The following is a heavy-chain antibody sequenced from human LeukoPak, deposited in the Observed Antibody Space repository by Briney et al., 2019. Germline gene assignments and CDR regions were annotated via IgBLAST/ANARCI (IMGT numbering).Heavy chain of an antibody. CDR1: GFTFSSYG. D-gene: IGHD3-10*01. V-gene: IGHV3-33*01. CDR2: IWYDGSNK. J-gene: IGHJ5*02. CDR3: ARANYGSGKGNNWFDP. Sequence: GRSLRLSCAASGFTFSSYGMHWVRQAPGKGLEWVAVIWYDGSNKYYADSVKGRFTISRDNSKNTLYLQMNSLRAEDTAVYYCARANYGSGKGNNWFDPWGQGTLVTVSS.